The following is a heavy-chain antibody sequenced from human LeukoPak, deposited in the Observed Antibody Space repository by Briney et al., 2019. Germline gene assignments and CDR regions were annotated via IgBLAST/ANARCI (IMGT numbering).Heavy chain of an antibody. CDR3: ASQYYDYIWGSYRTDY. CDR2: ISGSGGST. Sequence: GGSLRLSCAASGFTFSSYAMSWVRQAPGKGLEWVSAISGSGGSTYYADSVKGRFTISRDNSKNTLYLQMNSLRAEDTAVYYCASQYYDYIWGSYRTDYWGQGTLVTVSS. V-gene: IGHV3-23*01. J-gene: IGHJ4*02. CDR1: GFTFSSYA. D-gene: IGHD3-16*02.